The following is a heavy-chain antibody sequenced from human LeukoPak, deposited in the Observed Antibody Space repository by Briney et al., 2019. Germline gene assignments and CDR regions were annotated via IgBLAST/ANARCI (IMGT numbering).Heavy chain of an antibody. Sequence: GGSLRLSCAASGFSFSTFWMTWVRQAPGKGLEWVANIKADGSVKHSVDSMEGRFTISRDNARSSLYLQMNRLRAEDTAVYYCVRDSNYYHNSGGRYVHYDAPDIWGHGTMVTVSS. CDR3: VRDSNYYHNSGGRYVHYDAPDI. J-gene: IGHJ3*02. V-gene: IGHV3-7*01. CDR2: IKADGSVK. D-gene: IGHD2-21*01. CDR1: GFSFSTFW.